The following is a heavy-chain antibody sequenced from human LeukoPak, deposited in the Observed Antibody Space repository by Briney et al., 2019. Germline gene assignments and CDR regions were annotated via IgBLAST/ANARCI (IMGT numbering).Heavy chain of an antibody. CDR2: IWYDGSNK. J-gene: IGHJ6*02. CDR3: AREEQQLDNYYYYGMDV. D-gene: IGHD6-13*01. V-gene: IGHV3-33*01. Sequence: PGRSLRLSCVASGFTFSSYGMHWVRQAPGKGLEWVAVIWYDGSNKYYADSVKGRFTISRDNSKNTLYLQMNSLRAEDTAVYYCAREEQQLDNYYYYGMDVWGQGTTVTVSS. CDR1: GFTFSSYG.